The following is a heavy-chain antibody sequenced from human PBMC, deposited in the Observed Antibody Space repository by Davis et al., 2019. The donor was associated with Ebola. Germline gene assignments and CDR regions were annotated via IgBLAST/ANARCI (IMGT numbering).Heavy chain of an antibody. CDR1: GFSFNNYA. CDR2: ISYDGKTT. CDR3: VRGRSGWVLDY. D-gene: IGHD6-19*01. J-gene: IGHJ4*02. V-gene: IGHV3-30*04. Sequence: PGGSLRLSCAASGFSFNNYAMNWVRQAPGKGLEWVAVISYDGKTTFYADSVKGRFTISRGNSKKTLYLQMNGLRVDDTAIYYCVRGRSGWVLDYWGQGSLVTVSS.